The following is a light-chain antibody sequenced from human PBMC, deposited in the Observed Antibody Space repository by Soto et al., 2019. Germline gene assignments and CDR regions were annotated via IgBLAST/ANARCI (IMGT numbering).Light chain of an antibody. CDR3: LHHNDFPWT. V-gene: IGKV1-17*01. CDR2: AAS. CDR1: QVISND. Sequence: DLQMTQSPSSLSASVGDRVTITCRASQVISNDLGWYQQKPGQAPKRLIYAASSLQSGVPSRFSGSGSGTEFTLTISSLQPEDFATYYCLHHNDFPWTFGQGTKVEVK. J-gene: IGKJ1*01.